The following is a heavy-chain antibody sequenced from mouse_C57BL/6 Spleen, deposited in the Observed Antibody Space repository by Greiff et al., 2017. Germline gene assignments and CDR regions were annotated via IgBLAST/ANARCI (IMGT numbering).Heavy chain of an antibody. CDR1: GYTFTSYW. CDR2: IDPSDSYT. J-gene: IGHJ2*01. CDR3: ARGRLGYGSSYFDY. V-gene: IGHV1-69*01. D-gene: IGHD1-1*01. Sequence: QVQLQQPGAELVMPGASVKLSCKASGYTFTSYWKHWVKQRPGQGLEWIGEIDPSDSYTNYNQKIKGKFTLTVDKSSSTAYLQLSSLTSEDSAVYYYARGRLGYGSSYFDYWGQGTTLTVSS.